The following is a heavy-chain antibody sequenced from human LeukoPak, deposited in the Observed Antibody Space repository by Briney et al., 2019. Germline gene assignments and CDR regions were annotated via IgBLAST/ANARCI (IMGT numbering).Heavy chain of an antibody. D-gene: IGHD3-10*01. V-gene: IGHV4-59*01. CDR1: GGSISSYY. Sequence: PSETLSLTCTVSGGSISSYYWSWIRQPPGKGLEWIGYIYYSGSTNYNPSLKSRVPISVDKSKNQFPVKLSSGTAAAAAVYYGARGGGITMVRGRYFDYWGQGTLVTVSS. J-gene: IGHJ4*02. CDR2: IYYSGST. CDR3: ARGGGITMVRGRYFDY.